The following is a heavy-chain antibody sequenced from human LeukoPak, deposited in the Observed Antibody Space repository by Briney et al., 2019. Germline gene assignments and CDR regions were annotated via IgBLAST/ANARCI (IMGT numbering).Heavy chain of an antibody. CDR1: GFTFSRYN. V-gene: IGHV3-48*01. CDR3: ARDLGNGDYFDY. CDR2: ISSSGSTI. J-gene: IGHJ4*02. D-gene: IGHD2-8*01. Sequence: QTGGSLRLSCAAPGFTFSRYNMNWVRQAPGKGLEWVSYISSSGSTINYADSVKGRFTIYRDNAKNSLYLQMNSLTAEDTAVYYCARDLGNGDYFDYWGQGTLVTVSS.